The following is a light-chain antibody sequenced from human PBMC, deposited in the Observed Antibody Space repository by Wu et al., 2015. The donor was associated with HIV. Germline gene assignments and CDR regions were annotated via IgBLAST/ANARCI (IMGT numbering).Light chain of an antibody. CDR1: QSITSTY. V-gene: IGKV3-20*01. Sequence: EIVLTQSPGTLSLSPGERATLSCRASQSITSTYLAWYQHKPDQAPRLLIYGASSRAPGIPDRFSGSGSGADFILTINRLEPEDFAVYYCQQYGSSSYSFGQGTKLEIK. CDR3: QQYGSSSYS. J-gene: IGKJ2*03. CDR2: GAS.